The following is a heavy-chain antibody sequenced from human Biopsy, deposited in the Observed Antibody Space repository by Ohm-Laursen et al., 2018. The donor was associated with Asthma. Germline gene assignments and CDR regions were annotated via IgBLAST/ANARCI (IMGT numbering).Heavy chain of an antibody. V-gene: IGHV3-30*18. J-gene: IGHJ4*02. CDR3: AKRRGYSGHDNDY. CDR1: GFMFRSFG. Sequence: SLRLSCAPSGFMFRSFGMHWVRQAPGRGLEWVAVISYDGNHKFYEDSVKGRFTISRDNSKNTLYLQMNSQRTEDTAVYYCAKRRGYSGHDNDYWGQGTLVTVSS. D-gene: IGHD5-12*01. CDR2: ISYDGNHK.